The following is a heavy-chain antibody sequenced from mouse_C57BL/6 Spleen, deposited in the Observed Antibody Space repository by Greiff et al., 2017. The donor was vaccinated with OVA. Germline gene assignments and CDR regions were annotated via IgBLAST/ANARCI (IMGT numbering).Heavy chain of an antibody. CDR1: GYSITSGYY. J-gene: IGHJ4*01. V-gene: IGHV3-6*01. D-gene: IGHD2-5*01. Sequence: EVHLVESGPGLVKPSQSLSLSCSVTGYSITSGYYWNWIRQFPGNKLEWMGYISYDGSNNYNPSLKNRITITRDTSKNQFFLKLNSVTTEDTATYYCAKKGSNYDYAMDYWGQGTSVTVSS. CDR3: AKKGSNYDYAMDY. CDR2: ISYDGSN.